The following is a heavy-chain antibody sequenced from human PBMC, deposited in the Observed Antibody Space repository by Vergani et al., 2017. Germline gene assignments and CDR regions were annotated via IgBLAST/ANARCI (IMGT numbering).Heavy chain of an antibody. CDR2: INHSGST. CDR1: GGSFSGYY. CDR3: ARGYTHWNPGLDY. J-gene: IGHJ4*02. D-gene: IGHD1-1*01. V-gene: IGHV4-34*01. Sequence: QVQLQQWGAGLLKPSETLSLTCAVYGGSFSGYYWSWIRQPPGKGLEWIGEINHSGSTNYNPSLKSRVTISVDTSKNQFSLELSSVTAADTAVYYCARGYTHWNPGLDYWGQGTLVTVSS.